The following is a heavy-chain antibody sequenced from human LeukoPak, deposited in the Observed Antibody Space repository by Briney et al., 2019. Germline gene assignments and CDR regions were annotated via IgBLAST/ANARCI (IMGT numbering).Heavy chain of an antibody. CDR1: SGSIASYY. Sequence: SETLSLTCSLSSGSIASYYWSWVRQTPRRGLQWIGYIFASGTSEYNPSLKSRVTIALNMSRNQFSLKMTSVTAADTAVYFCARGWGSSRGRLDSWGQGTLVTVS. J-gene: IGHJ4*02. CDR3: ARGWGSSRGRLDS. D-gene: IGHD3-16*02. V-gene: IGHV4-59*01. CDR2: IFASGTS.